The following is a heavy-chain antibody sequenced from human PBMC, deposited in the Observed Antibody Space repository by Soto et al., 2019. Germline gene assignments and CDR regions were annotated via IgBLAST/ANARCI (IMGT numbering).Heavy chain of an antibody. CDR3: ARSRITGSTWTFDY. V-gene: IGHV5-51*01. CDR1: GYSFTNYW. CDR2: IYPGDSDT. D-gene: IGHD1-20*01. J-gene: IGHJ4*02. Sequence: PGESLKISWKGSGYSFTNYWIGWVRQMPGKGLEWMGIIYPGDSDTRYSPSFQGQVTISVDKSISTAYLQWRSLKASDSGMYYCARSRITGSTWTFDYWGQETLVTVSS.